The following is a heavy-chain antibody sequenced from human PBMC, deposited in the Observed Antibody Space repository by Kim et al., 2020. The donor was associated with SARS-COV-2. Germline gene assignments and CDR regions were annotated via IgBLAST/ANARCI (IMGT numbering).Heavy chain of an antibody. V-gene: IGHV3-7*03. J-gene: IGHJ4*02. CDR3: AREGVALSKGH. Sequence: YYVDSVKGRFTISRDNAKNSLYLQMNSLRAEDTAVYYCAREGVALSKGHWGQGTLVTVSS. D-gene: IGHD3-16*02.